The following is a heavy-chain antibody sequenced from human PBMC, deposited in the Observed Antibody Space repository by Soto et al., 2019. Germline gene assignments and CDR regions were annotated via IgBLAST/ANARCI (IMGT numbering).Heavy chain of an antibody. J-gene: IGHJ4*02. V-gene: IGHV1-18*01. CDR3: ARYYDSSGYYYVANFDY. D-gene: IGHD3-22*01. CDR1: GYTFTSYG. CDR2: ISAYNGNT. Sequence: ASVKVSCKASGYTFTSYGISWVRQAPGQGLEWMGWISAYNGNTNYAQKLQGRVTMTTDTSTSTAYMELRSLRSDDTAVYYCARYYDSSGYYYVANFDYWGQGTLVTVSS.